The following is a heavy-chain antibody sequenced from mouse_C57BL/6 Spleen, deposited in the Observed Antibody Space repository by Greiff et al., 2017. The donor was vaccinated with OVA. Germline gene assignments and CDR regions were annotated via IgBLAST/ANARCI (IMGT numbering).Heavy chain of an antibody. D-gene: IGHD3-2*02. CDR1: GFTFSSYA. CDR3: TQTAQATDYYAMDY. J-gene: IGHJ4*01. V-gene: IGHV5-9-1*02. CDR2: ISSGGDYI. Sequence: EVKVVESGEGLVKPGGSLKLSCAASGFTFSSYAMSWVRQTPEKRLEWVAYISSGGDYIYYADTVKGRFTISRDNARNTLYLQMSSLKSEDTAMYYCTQTAQATDYYAMDYGGQGTSVTVSS.